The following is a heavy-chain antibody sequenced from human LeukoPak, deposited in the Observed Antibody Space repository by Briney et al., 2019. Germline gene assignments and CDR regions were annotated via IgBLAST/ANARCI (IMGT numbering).Heavy chain of an antibody. CDR1: GGTFSSYA. CDR2: IIPIFGTA. D-gene: IGHD4-17*01. Sequence: ASVKVSCKASGGTFSSYAISWVRQAPGQGLEWMGGIIPIFGTANYAQKFQGRVTITADESTSTAYMVLSSLRSEDTAVYYCASSHLVYDYGDPDAFDIWGQGTMVTVSS. V-gene: IGHV1-69*13. CDR3: ASSHLVYDYGDPDAFDI. J-gene: IGHJ3*02.